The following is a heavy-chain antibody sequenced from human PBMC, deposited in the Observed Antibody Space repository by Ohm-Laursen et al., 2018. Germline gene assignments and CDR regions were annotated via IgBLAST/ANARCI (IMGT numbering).Heavy chain of an antibody. D-gene: IGHD3-9*01. J-gene: IGHJ4*02. CDR1: GDSINNYY. CDR3: AVSEVRYSFTYLADF. CDR2: MYATGSS. V-gene: IGHV4-4*07. Sequence: TLSLTCTVSGDSINNYYWSWIRQPAGKGLEWIGRMYATGSSNYNPSLNSRVTMSVDTSRNQFSLKLPSVTAADTAVYYCAVSEVRYSFTYLADFWGQGTLVTVPS.